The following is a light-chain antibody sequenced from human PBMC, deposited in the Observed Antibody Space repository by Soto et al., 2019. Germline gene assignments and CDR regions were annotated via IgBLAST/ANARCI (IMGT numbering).Light chain of an antibody. V-gene: IGLV1-40*01. CDR3: QSYDSNLSGWV. CDR2: GNN. J-gene: IGLJ3*02. Sequence: QSALTQPPSVSGAPGQRVTISCTGSSSNFGAGYDVHWYQQLPGTAPKLLIYGNNNRPSGVPDRFSGSKSGTSASLAITGLQAEDEADYYCQSYDSNLSGWVFGGGTKVTVL. CDR1: SSNFGAGYD.